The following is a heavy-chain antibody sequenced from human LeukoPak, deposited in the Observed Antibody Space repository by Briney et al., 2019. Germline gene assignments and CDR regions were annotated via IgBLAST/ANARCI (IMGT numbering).Heavy chain of an antibody. CDR3: AKDARGYCSGGACYTDY. Sequence: GGSLRLSCAASGFTFSSYAMSWVRQAPGKGLEWVSGISGSGGNTYYADSVRGRFTISRDNAKKTLYLQMNSLRAEDTAVYYCAKDARGYCSGGACYTDYWGQGTLVSVSS. CDR2: ISGSGGNT. CDR1: GFTFSSYA. J-gene: IGHJ4*02. D-gene: IGHD2-8*02. V-gene: IGHV3-23*01.